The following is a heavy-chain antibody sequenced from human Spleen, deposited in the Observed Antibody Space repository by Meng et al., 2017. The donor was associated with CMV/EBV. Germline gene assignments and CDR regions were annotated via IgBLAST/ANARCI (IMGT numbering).Heavy chain of an antibody. CDR1: SISSGDYY. Sequence: SISSGDYYWSWIRQPPGKGLEWIGYIYYSGSTYYNPSLKSRVTISVDTSKNQSSLKLSSVTAADTAVYYCARADIVVVPAAINWFDPWGQGTLVTVSS. J-gene: IGHJ5*02. CDR3: ARADIVVVPAAINWFDP. V-gene: IGHV4-30-4*01. D-gene: IGHD2-2*01. CDR2: IYYSGST.